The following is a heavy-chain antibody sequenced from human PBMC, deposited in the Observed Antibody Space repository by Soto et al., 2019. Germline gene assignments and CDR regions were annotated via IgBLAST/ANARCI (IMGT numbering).Heavy chain of an antibody. V-gene: IGHV5-51*01. J-gene: IGHJ5*02. Sequence: PGESLKISCKGSGYNFDSNWIAWVRQVPGKGLEWMGIIYPRDSDTRYSPSFQGQFTMSADKSISFAYLQWSSLKASDTAMYYCARRSRSGYDWLDYNWFDPWGQGTLVTVSS. D-gene: IGHD5-12*01. CDR2: IYPRDSDT. CDR3: ARRSRSGYDWLDYNWFDP. CDR1: GYNFDSNW.